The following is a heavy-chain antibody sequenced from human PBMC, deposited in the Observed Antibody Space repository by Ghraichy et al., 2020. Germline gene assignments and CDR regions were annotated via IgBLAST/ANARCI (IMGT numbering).Heavy chain of an antibody. CDR1: NYSISNGYY. J-gene: IGHJ4*02. CDR2: IYPSGSN. Sequence: SETLSLTCTVSNYSISNGYYWGWIRQPPGKGLEWIVSIYPSGSNYYNPSLKSRVSMSVDTSNNQFSLRLSSVTAADTAVYYCANSRAFVYYFDYWGQGTLVTVAS. D-gene: IGHD2-8*01. V-gene: IGHV4-38-2*02. CDR3: ANSRAFVYYFDY.